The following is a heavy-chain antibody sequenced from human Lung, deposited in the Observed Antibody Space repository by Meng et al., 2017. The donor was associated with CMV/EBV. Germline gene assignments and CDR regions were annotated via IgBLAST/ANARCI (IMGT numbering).Heavy chain of an antibody. J-gene: IGHJ4*02. CDR3: ARGNGWRFDY. CDR2: ININTGNP. V-gene: IGHV7-4-1*01. D-gene: IGHD6-19*01. CDR1: GYTFTSSS. Sequence: VQLVQSGSELKKPVDSVKVACQAAGYTFTSSSINWVRHAPGQGLEWMGWININTGNPTYAQGFTGRFVFSLDTSVSTAYLQIDSLKADDTAVYYCARGNGWRFDYWGQGTLVTVSS.